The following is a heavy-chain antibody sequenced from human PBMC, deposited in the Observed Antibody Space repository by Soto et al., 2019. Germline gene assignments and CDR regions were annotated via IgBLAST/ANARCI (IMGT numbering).Heavy chain of an antibody. D-gene: IGHD4-4*01. Sequence: SETLSLTCAVYGGSFSGYYWSWSRQPPGKGLEWIGEINHSGSTNYNPSLKSRVTISVDTSKNQFSLKLSSVTAADTAVYYCARDGYSRYAFDIWGQGTMVT. CDR2: INHSGST. V-gene: IGHV4-34*01. CDR3: ARDGYSRYAFDI. J-gene: IGHJ3*02. CDR1: GGSFSGYY.